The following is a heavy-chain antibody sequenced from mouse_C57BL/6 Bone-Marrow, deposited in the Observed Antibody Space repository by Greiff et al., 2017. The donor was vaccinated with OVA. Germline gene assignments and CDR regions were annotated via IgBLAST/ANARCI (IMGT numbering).Heavy chain of an antibody. J-gene: IGHJ1*03. V-gene: IGHV5-6*01. Sequence: DVHLVESGGDLVKPGGSLKLSCAASGFTFSSYGMSWVRQTPDKRLEWVATISSGGSYTYYPDSVKGRFTISRDNAKNTLYLQMSSLKSEDTAMYYCARGGGSSLYLYFDVWGTGTTVTVSS. D-gene: IGHD1-1*01. CDR3: ARGGGSSLYLYFDV. CDR1: GFTFSSYG. CDR2: ISSGGSYT.